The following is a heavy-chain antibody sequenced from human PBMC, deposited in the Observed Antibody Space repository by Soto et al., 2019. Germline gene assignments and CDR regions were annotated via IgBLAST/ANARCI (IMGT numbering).Heavy chain of an antibody. Sequence: ASVEVSCKASGDTFTSYDINWVRQATGQGLEWMGWMNPNSGNPGYAQKFQVRVTMTRSTSISTAYMELSSLRSEDTAVYYCARLDLVGFGARHDVMDVWAQGTTVLGSS. CDR3: ARLDLVGFGARHDVMDV. J-gene: IGHJ6*02. CDR2: MNPNSGNP. D-gene: IGHD5-12*01. V-gene: IGHV1-8*01. CDR1: GDTFTSYD.